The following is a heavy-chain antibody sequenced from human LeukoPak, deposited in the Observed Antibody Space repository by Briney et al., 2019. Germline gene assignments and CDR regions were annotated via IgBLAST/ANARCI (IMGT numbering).Heavy chain of an antibody. CDR3: ARFSRQLVPWFDP. CDR2: FDPEDGET. J-gene: IGHJ5*02. D-gene: IGHD6-13*01. Sequence: ASVKVSCKVSGYTLTELSMHWVRQAPGKGLEWMGGFDPEDGETIYAQKFRGRVTMTEDTSTDTAYMELSSLRSEDAAVYYCARFSRQLVPWFDPWGQGTLVTVSS. V-gene: IGHV1-24*01. CDR1: GYTLTELS.